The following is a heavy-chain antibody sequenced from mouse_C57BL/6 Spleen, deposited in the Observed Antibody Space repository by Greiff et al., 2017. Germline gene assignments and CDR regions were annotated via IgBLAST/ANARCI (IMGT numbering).Heavy chain of an antibody. Sequence: VQLQQSGPELVKPGASVKIPCKASGYTFTDYNMDWVKQSHGKSLEWIGDINPNNGGTIYNQKFKGKATLTVDKSSSTAYMELRSLTSEDTAVYYCARSGDGYRYYAMDYWGQGTSVTVSS. V-gene: IGHV1-18*01. J-gene: IGHJ4*01. D-gene: IGHD2-3*01. CDR2: INPNNGGT. CDR3: ARSGDGYRYYAMDY. CDR1: GYTFTDYN.